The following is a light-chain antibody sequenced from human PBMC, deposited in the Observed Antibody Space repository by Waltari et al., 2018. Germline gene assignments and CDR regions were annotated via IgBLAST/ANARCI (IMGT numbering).Light chain of an antibody. J-gene: IGKJ1*01. Sequence: IQVTQSPSTLSASVGDRVTITCRATQSLSNWLAWYQQKPGKAPKLLIYKASTLESGVPSRFSGSGSGTEFTLTISSLQPDDFATYYCQQYYDYPRTFGQGTKVEIK. CDR3: QQYYDYPRT. CDR2: KAS. CDR1: QSLSNW. V-gene: IGKV1-5*01.